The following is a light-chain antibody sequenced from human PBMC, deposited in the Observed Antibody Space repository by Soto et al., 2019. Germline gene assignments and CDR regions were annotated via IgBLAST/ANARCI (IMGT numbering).Light chain of an antibody. CDR1: SSNIGINT. Sequence: QSVLTQPPSASGTPGQRVTISCSGSSSNIGINTVNWYQQLPGTAPQLLIYGTNQRPSGVPDRFSGSKSGTSGSLAISGLQSEDEADYYCAAWDDGLNGWVFGGGTKVTVL. CDR3: AAWDDGLNGWV. CDR2: GTN. J-gene: IGLJ3*02. V-gene: IGLV1-44*01.